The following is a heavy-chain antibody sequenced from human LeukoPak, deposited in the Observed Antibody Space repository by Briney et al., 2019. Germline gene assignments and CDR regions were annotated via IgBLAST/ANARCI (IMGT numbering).Heavy chain of an antibody. Sequence: GGSLRLSCAASGLTVSSNYMSWVRQAPGKGLEWVSSISSSSSYIYYADSVKGRFTISRDNAKNSLYLQMNSLRAEDMAVYYCARCAGATSPHNPEYFQHWGQGTLVTVSS. V-gene: IGHV3-21*01. J-gene: IGHJ1*01. CDR2: ISSSSSYI. CDR1: GLTVSSNY. CDR3: ARCAGATSPHNPEYFQH. D-gene: IGHD1-26*01.